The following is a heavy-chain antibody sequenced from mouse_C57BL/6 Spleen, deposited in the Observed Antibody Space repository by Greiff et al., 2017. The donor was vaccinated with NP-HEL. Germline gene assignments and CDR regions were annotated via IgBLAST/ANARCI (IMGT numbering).Heavy chain of an antibody. J-gene: IGHJ2*01. CDR2: IDPSDSVT. D-gene: IGHD3-2*02. Sequence: QVQLQQPGAELVRPGSSVKLSCKASGYTFTSYWMHWVKQRPIQGLEWIGNIDPSDSVTTYNQKFKDKATLTVDKSSSTAYMQLSSLTSVDSAVYYCARGGARSSGYDYGGQGTTLTVSS. CDR3: ARGGARSSGYDY. CDR1: GYTFTSYW. V-gene: IGHV1-52*01.